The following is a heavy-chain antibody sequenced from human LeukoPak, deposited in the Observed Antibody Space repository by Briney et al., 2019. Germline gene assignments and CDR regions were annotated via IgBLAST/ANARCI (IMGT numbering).Heavy chain of an antibody. CDR2: VYYGRSP. CDR3: ARHSVDYGGNSGGFDY. Sequence: PSETLSLTCTVSGDSISRSTYYWAWIRQPPGKGLEWIGSVYYGRSPYFNPSLESRATISVDTSKNHFSLKMSSVTAADTAVYYCARHSVDYGGNSGGFDYWGQGTLVTVSS. CDR1: GDSISRSTYY. J-gene: IGHJ4*02. V-gene: IGHV4-39*01. D-gene: IGHD4-23*01.